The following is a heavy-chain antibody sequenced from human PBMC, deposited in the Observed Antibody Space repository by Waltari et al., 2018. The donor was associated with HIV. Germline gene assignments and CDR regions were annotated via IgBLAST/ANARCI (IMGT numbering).Heavy chain of an antibody. J-gene: IGHJ4*02. V-gene: IGHV4-39*01. CDR3: ARHLNHGHDYVWGSYRPFDY. CDR1: GGSISSSRHY. Sequence: QLQLQESGPGLVKPSETLSLTCIVSGGSISSSRHYWGWIRQPPGKGLEWLATIPSSGSSFYNPSLKSRLTISVDTSKNRFSLRLGSVTAADTAVYYCARHLNHGHDYVWGSYRPFDYWGQGTLVTVSS. CDR2: IPSSGSS. D-gene: IGHD3-16*02.